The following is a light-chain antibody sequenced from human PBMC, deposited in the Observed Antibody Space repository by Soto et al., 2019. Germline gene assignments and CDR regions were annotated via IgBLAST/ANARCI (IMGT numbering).Light chain of an antibody. CDR3: LQHNSNPRT. J-gene: IGKJ1*01. CDR1: QSISSY. CDR2: AAS. Sequence: DIQMTQSPSSLSASVGDRVTITCRASQSISSYLNWYQQKPGKAPKLLIYAASSLQSGVPSRFSGSGSGTEFTLTISSLQPEDFATYYCLQHNSNPRTFGQGTKVDIK. V-gene: IGKV1-17*01.